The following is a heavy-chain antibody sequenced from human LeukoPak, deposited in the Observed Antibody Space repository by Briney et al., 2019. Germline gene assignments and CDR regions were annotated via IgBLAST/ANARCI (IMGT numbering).Heavy chain of an antibody. Sequence: SETLSLTCAVYGGSFSGYYWSWIRQPPGKGLEWIGEINHSGSTNYNPSLKSRVTISVDTSKNQFSLKLSSVTAADTAVYYCEGRITIFGVGNNWFDPWGQGTLVTVSS. CDR2: INHSGST. J-gene: IGHJ5*02. V-gene: IGHV4-34*01. CDR3: EGRITIFGVGNNWFDP. D-gene: IGHD3-3*01. CDR1: GGSFSGYY.